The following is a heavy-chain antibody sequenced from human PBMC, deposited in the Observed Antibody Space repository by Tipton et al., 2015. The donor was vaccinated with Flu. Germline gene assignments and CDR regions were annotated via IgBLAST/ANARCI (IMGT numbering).Heavy chain of an antibody. CDR2: VSRTGST. V-gene: IGHV4-38-2*01. Sequence: TLSLTCAVSGDSISSDYYWGWIRQFPGKGLEWIGTVSRTGSTKYNPSLKGRVTISVDTSKNQFSLELRSVTAADTAVYYCARGNGYTNTYFDSWGRGTLVTVSS. D-gene: IGHD1-1*01. CDR1: GDSISSDYY. J-gene: IGHJ4*02. CDR3: ARGNGYTNTYFDS.